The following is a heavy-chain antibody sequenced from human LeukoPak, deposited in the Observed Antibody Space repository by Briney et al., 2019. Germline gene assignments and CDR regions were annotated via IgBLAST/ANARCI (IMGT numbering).Heavy chain of an antibody. Sequence: AGGSLRLSCAASGYSFSSYSMNWVRQAPGKGLEWVSSISSSSSYIYYADSVKGRFTISRDNAKNSLYLQMNSLRAEDTAVYYCARDGSTSSILVLIDYWGQGTLVTVSS. CDR3: ARDGSTSSILVLIDY. J-gene: IGHJ4*02. CDR2: ISSSSSYI. D-gene: IGHD3-22*01. CDR1: GYSFSSYS. V-gene: IGHV3-21*01.